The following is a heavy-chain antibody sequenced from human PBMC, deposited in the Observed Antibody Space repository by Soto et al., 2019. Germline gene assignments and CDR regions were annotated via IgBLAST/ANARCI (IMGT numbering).Heavy chain of an antibody. CDR2: INHSGST. V-gene: IGHV4-34*01. D-gene: IGHD3-3*01. Sequence: PSETLSLTCAVYGGSFSGYYWSWIRQPPGKGLEWIGEINHSGSTNYNPSLKSRVTISVDTSKNQFSLKLSSVTAADTAVYYCARNRNDPRGSSGYSHYYYHLDVWGKGTTVTVSS. CDR3: ARNRNDPRGSSGYSHYYYHLDV. CDR1: GGSFSGYY. J-gene: IGHJ6*03.